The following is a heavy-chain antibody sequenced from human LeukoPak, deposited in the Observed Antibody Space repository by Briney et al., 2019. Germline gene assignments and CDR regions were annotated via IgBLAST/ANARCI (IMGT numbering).Heavy chain of an antibody. D-gene: IGHD6-19*01. CDR1: GFTVSRNY. CDR3: ARERGSGWYYFDY. Sequence: GGSLRLSCAASGFTVSRNYMNWVRQAPGKGLEWVSVIYSDGSTYYADSVKGRFIISRDNSKNTLYLQMNSLRAEDTAVYYCARERGSGWYYFDYWGQGTLVTVSS. V-gene: IGHV3-66*01. CDR2: IYSDGST. J-gene: IGHJ4*02.